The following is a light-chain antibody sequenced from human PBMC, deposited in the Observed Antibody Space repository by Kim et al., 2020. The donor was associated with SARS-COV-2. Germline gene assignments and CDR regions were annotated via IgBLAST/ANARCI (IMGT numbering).Light chain of an antibody. CDR2: DAS. CDR3: QQRSKWPYT. Sequence: EIVLTQSPATLSLSPGERATLSCRASQSVSSYLAWYQQKPGQAPRLLIYDASNRATGIPARFSGSGSGTDFTLTISSLEPEDFAVYYCQQRSKWPYTFGQGNKLDI. J-gene: IGKJ2*01. V-gene: IGKV3-11*01. CDR1: QSVSSY.